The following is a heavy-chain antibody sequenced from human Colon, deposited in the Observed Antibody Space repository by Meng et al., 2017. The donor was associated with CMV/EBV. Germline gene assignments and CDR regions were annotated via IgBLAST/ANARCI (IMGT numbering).Heavy chain of an antibody. D-gene: IGHD2-2*01. CDR2: IYTSGST. J-gene: IGHJ5*02. CDR3: ARGNIVVVPTAGNWFDP. CDR1: GGSISSYY. Sequence: SETLSLTCTVPGGSISSYYWSWIRQPAGKGLEWIGRIYTSGSTNYNPSLKSRVTMSVDTSKNQFSLKLSSVTAADTAVYYCARGNIVVVPTAGNWFDPWGQGTLVTVSS. V-gene: IGHV4-4*07.